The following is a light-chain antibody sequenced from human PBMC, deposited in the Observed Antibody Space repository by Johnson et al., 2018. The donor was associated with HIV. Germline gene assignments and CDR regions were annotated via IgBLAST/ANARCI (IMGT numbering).Light chain of an antibody. CDR1: SSNIGNNY. Sequence: QSVLTQPPSVSAAPGQKVTISCSGSSSNIGNNYVSWYQQFPGTAPKLLIYGNDNRPSGVPERLSGSKSGTSASLAITGLQAEDEADYYCQSYDNALSGSKVFGTGTEVTVL. V-gene: IGLV1-40*01. J-gene: IGLJ1*01. CDR2: GND. CDR3: QSYDNALSGSKV.